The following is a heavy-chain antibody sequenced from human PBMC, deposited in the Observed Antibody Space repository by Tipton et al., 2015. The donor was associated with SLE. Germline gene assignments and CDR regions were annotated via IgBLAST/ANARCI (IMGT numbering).Heavy chain of an antibody. V-gene: IGHV4-59*11. Sequence: TLSLTCTVSGGSISSHYWSWIRQPPGKGLEWIGYIYYSGSTNYNPSLKSRVTISVDTSKNQFSLKLSSVTAADTAVYYCAREVGYDFWSGYYYFDYWGQGTLDTVSS. CDR1: GGSISSHY. J-gene: IGHJ4*02. CDR3: AREVGYDFWSGYYYFDY. D-gene: IGHD3-3*01. CDR2: IYYSGST.